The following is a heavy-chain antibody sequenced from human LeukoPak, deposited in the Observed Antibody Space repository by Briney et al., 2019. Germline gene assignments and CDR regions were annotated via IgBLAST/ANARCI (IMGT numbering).Heavy chain of an antibody. CDR3: AKVNEVRYYYGMDV. V-gene: IGHV3-11*01. CDR1: GFTFSDYY. J-gene: IGHJ6*02. Sequence: GGSLRLSCAASGFTFSDYYMSWIRQAPGKGLEWVSYISSGGSTIYYADSVKGRFTISRDNSRNTLYLQMNSLRAEDTAVYYCAKVNEVRYYYGMDVWGQGTTVTVSS. D-gene: IGHD1-1*01. CDR2: ISSGGSTI.